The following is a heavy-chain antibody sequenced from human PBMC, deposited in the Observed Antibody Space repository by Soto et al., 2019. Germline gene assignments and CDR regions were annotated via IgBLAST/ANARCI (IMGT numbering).Heavy chain of an antibody. Sequence: ASVKVSCKASGYMFTKSAMHWVRQAPGQRLEWMGWISGDSGNTKYSPKLQDRVNITRDTSASTAYMELSSLRSEDTALYYCARDGVAAGNINFDYWGQGTLVTVSS. CDR3: ARDGVAAGNINFDY. CDR2: ISGDSGNT. V-gene: IGHV1-3*01. J-gene: IGHJ4*01. D-gene: IGHD6-19*01. CDR1: GYMFTKSA.